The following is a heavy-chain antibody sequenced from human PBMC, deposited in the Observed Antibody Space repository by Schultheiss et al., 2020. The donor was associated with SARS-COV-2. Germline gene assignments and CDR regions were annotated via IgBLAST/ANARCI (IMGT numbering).Heavy chain of an antibody. CDR3: AIPVLGSWYNGMDV. CDR1: GFTFSSYS. CDR2: ISYDGSNK. Sequence: GESLKISCAASGFTFSSYSMNWVRQAPGKGLEWVAVISYDGSNKYYADSVKGRFTISRDNSKNTLYLQMNSLRAEDTAVYYCAIPVLGSWYNGMDVWGQGTTVTVSS. D-gene: IGHD6-13*01. V-gene: IGHV3-30*05. J-gene: IGHJ6*02.